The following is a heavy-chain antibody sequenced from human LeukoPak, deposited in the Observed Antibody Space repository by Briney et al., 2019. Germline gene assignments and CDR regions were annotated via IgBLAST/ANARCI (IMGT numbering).Heavy chain of an antibody. J-gene: IGHJ4*02. CDR2: IYTSGST. D-gene: IGHD1-26*01. V-gene: IGHV4-4*08. CDR1: GGSISSYY. CDR3: ARELVGSYRWYYFDY. Sequence: SETLSLTCTVSGGSISSYYWSWIRQPPGKGLEWIGYIYTSGSTNYNPSLKSRVTISVDTSKNQFSLKLSSVTAADTAVYYCARELVGSYRWYYFDYWGQGTLVTVSS.